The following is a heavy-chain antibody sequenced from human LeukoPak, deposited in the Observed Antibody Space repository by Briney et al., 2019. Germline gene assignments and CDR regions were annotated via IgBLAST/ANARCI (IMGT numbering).Heavy chain of an antibody. V-gene: IGHV4-59*01. J-gene: IGHJ4*02. Sequence: SETLSLTCTVSGDSISSYYRSWIQQPPGKGLEWIACIYYSGITNYNPSLKSRVTISVDTSKNQFSLKLSSVTAADTAVYYCARDQYGDYDFDYWGQGTLVTVSS. CDR3: ARDQYGDYDFDY. CDR2: IYYSGIT. D-gene: IGHD4-17*01. CDR1: GDSISSYY.